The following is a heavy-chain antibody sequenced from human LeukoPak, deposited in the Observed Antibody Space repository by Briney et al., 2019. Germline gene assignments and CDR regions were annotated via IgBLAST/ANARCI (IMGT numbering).Heavy chain of an antibody. V-gene: IGHV4-59*01. J-gene: IGHJ4*02. Sequence: SETLSLTCTVSGGSISSYYWSWIRQPPGKGLEWIGYIYYSGSTSYNPSLKSRVTISVDTSKNQFSLKLSSVTAADTAVYYCARGRDGYTIEIDYWGQGTLVTVSS. CDR2: IYYSGST. CDR1: GGSISSYY. CDR3: ARGRDGYTIEIDY. D-gene: IGHD5-24*01.